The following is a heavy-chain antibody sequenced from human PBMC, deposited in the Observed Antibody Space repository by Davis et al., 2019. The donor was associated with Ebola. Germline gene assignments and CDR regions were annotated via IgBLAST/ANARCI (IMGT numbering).Heavy chain of an antibody. D-gene: IGHD2-2*01. CDR3: ARVRCSSTSCRGMDV. CDR2: INTNTGNQ. J-gene: IGHJ6*04. CDR1: GYTFTSYA. V-gene: IGHV7-4-1*02. Sequence: ASVKVSCKASGYTFTSYAMNWVRQAPGQGLEWMGWINTNTGNQTYAQGFTGRFVFSLDTSVSTAYLQISSLKAEDTAVYYCARVRCSSTSCRGMDVWGKGTTVTVSS.